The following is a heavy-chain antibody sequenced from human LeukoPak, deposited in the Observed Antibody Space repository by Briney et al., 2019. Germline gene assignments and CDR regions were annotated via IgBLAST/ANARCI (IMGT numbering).Heavy chain of an antibody. CDR1: GFVFSNYW. CDR3: ARRKEVQTTFDY. D-gene: IGHD4/OR15-4a*01. CDR2: IKEDGGET. Sequence: GSLRLSCVASGFVFSNYWMGWVRQAPGKGLEWVANIKEDGGETYYVDSVKGRFTISRDNVKNSLDLQMNSLRDEDTAVYYCARRKEVQTTFDYWGQGTLVTVSS. V-gene: IGHV3-7*01. J-gene: IGHJ4*02.